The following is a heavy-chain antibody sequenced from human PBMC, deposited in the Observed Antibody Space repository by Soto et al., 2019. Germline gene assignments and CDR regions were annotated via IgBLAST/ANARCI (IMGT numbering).Heavy chain of an antibody. CDR2: IYYSGST. Sequence: SETLSLTCTVSGSSISSGGYYWSWIRQHPGKGLEWIGYIYYSGSTYYNPSLKSRVTISVDTSKNQFSLKLSSVTAAYTAVYYCARGIEDYFDYWGQGTLVTVSS. CDR1: GSSISSGGYY. V-gene: IGHV4-31*03. J-gene: IGHJ4*02. CDR3: ARGIEDYFDY.